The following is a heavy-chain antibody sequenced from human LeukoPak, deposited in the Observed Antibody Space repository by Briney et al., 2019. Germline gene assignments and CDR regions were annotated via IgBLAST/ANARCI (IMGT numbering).Heavy chain of an antibody. V-gene: IGHV4-59*08. Sequence: PSETLSLTCTVSGGSISNNDWSLVRQPPGKGLEWIGYIYYSGSTNYNPSLKSRVTISVDTSKNQFSLKLSSVTATDTAVYYCASTYYYDSSVYYYYVIYWGQGTLVTVSS. D-gene: IGHD3-22*01. CDR3: ASTYYYDSSVYYYYVIY. J-gene: IGHJ4*02. CDR1: GGSISNND. CDR2: IYYSGST.